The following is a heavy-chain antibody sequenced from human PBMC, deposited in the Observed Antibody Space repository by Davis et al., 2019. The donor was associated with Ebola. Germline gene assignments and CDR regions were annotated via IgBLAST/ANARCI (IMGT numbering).Heavy chain of an antibody. D-gene: IGHD2-15*01. Sequence: SETLSLTCAVYGGSFSGYYWSWIRQPPGKGLEWIGEINHSGSTNYNPSLKSRVTISVDKSKNQFSLKLSSVTAADTAVYYCARGYCSGGSCAYYYYAMDVWGQGTTVTVSS. V-gene: IGHV4-34*01. CDR3: ARGYCSGGSCAYYYYAMDV. CDR1: GGSFSGYY. J-gene: IGHJ6*02. CDR2: INHSGST.